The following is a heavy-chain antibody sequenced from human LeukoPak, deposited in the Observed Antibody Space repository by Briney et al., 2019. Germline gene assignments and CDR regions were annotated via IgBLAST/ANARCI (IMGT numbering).Heavy chain of an antibody. J-gene: IGHJ6*02. CDR2: IYYSGST. CDR3: ARDGNYDYYYYGMDV. V-gene: IGHV4-31*03. CDR1: GGSISSGGYY. D-gene: IGHD4-11*01. Sequence: SETLSLTCTVSGGSISSGGYYWSWIRQHPGKGLEWIAYIYYSGSTYYNPSLKSRVTISVDTSKNQFSLKLSSVTAADTAVYYCARDGNYDYYYYGMDVWGQGTTVTVSS.